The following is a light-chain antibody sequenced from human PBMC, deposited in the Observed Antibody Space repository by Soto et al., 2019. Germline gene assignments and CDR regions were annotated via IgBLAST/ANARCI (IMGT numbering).Light chain of an antibody. CDR2: GAS. V-gene: IGKV3-15*01. CDR3: QQYNYWPRT. Sequence: EIVMTQSPGTMSVSPGERATLSCRASQSVSSNVAWYQQKPGQAPRLLIYGASTRATGIPARFSGSGSGTEFTLTISSLQSEDFAVYYCQQYNYWPRTFGQGTKWIS. J-gene: IGKJ1*01. CDR1: QSVSSN.